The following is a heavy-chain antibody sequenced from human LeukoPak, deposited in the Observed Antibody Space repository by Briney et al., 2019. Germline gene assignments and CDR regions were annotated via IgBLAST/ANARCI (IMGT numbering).Heavy chain of an antibody. V-gene: IGHV1-2*02. J-gene: IGHJ5*02. CDR3: ARRPEVSEDWFDP. CDR2: INPNSGGT. CDR1: GYTFTGYY. Sequence: ASVKVSCKASGYTFTGYYMHWVRQAPGQGLEWMGWINPNSGGTNYAQKFQGRVTMTRDTSISTAYMELSRLRSDDTAVYYCARRPEVSEDWFDPWGQGTLVTVSS. D-gene: IGHD1-14*01.